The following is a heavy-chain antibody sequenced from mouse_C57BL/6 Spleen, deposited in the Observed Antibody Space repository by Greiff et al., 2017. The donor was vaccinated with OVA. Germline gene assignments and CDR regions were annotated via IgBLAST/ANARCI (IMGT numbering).Heavy chain of an antibody. D-gene: IGHD4-1*01. CDR2: IYPRSGNT. V-gene: IGHV1-81*01. CDR3: ARSGTGSYAMDY. J-gene: IGHJ4*01. CDR1: GYTFTSYG. Sequence: QVQLQQSGAELARPGASVKLSCKASGYTFTSYGISWVKQRTGQGLEWIGKIYPRSGNTYYNEKFKGKATLTADKSSSTAYMELRSLTSEDSAVYVYARSGTGSYAMDYWGQGTSVTVSS.